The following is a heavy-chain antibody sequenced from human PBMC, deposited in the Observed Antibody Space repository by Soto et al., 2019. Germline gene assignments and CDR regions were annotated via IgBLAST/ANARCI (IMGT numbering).Heavy chain of an antibody. J-gene: IGHJ3*02. D-gene: IGHD2-15*01. V-gene: IGHV3-21*01. CDR1: GFTFSSYS. Sequence: EVQLVESGGGLVKPGGSLRLSCAASGFTFSSYSMNWVRQAPGKGLEWVSSISSSSSYIYYADSVKGRFTISRDNAKNSLYLQMNSLRAKDTAVYYCARAVYCSGGSLSDAFDIWGQGTMVTVSS. CDR2: ISSSSSYI. CDR3: ARAVYCSGGSLSDAFDI.